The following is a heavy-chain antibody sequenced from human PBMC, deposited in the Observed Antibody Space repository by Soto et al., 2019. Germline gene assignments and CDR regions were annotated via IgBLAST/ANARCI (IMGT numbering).Heavy chain of an antibody. V-gene: IGHV1-69*04. CDR1: GGTFSSYT. CDR3: ARDKGMYSSSKGNYYYYMDV. Sequence: ASVKVSCKASGGTFSSYTISWVRQAPGQGLEWMGRIIPILGIANYAQKFQGRVTITADKSTSTAYMELSSLRSEDTAVYYCARDKGMYSSSKGNYYYYMDVWGKGTTVTVSS. D-gene: IGHD6-6*01. CDR2: IIPILGIA. J-gene: IGHJ6*03.